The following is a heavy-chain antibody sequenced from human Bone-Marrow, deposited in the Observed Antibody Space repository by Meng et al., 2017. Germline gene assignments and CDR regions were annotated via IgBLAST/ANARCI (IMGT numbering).Heavy chain of an antibody. CDR2: IWYDGSNK. J-gene: IGHJ4*02. Sequence: GESLKISCAASGFIFSSYGLHWVRQAPGKRLEWVAVIWYDGSNKYYADSVNGRFTISRNKSKNTLYLQMNSLRAEDTAVSYYTRDIAAAGIVYWGQGTLVTVSS. CDR3: TRDIAAAGIVY. V-gene: IGHV3-33*01. D-gene: IGHD6-13*01. CDR1: GFIFSSYG.